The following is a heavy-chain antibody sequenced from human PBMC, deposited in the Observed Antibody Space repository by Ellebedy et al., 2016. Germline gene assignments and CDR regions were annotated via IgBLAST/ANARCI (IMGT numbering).Heavy chain of an antibody. CDR2: ISYDGSNK. Sequence: GGSLRLXXAASGFTFSSYAMHWVRQAPGKGLEWVAVISYDGSNKYYADSVKGRFTISRDNSKNTLYLQMNSLRGEDTALYYCARDISYGAFDSWGQGTMVSVSS. V-gene: IGHV3-30-3*01. CDR3: ARDISYGAFDS. J-gene: IGHJ3*02. D-gene: IGHD4-17*01. CDR1: GFTFSSYA.